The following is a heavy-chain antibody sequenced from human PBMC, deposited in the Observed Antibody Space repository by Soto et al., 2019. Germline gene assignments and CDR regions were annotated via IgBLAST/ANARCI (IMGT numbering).Heavy chain of an antibody. CDR2: ISSSSSYI. CDR3: ARDRGDYDCWSGYYRASFGLDI. J-gene: IGHJ3*02. CDR1: GFTFSSYS. Sequence: EVQLVESGGGLVKPGGSLRLSCAASGFTFSSYSMNWVRQAPGKGLEWVASISSSSSYIYYADSVKGRLPISRDNAKKSLYLQMNSLRAEDTAVYYCARDRGDYDCWSGYYRASFGLDIWGQGTMVTVSS. D-gene: IGHD3-3*01. V-gene: IGHV3-21*01.